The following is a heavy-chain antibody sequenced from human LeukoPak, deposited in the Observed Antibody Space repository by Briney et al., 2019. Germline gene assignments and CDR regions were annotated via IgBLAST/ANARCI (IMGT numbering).Heavy chain of an antibody. V-gene: IGHV4-59*01. D-gene: IGHD5-12*01. CDR1: GGSISSYY. Sequence: SETLSLTCTVSGGSISSYYWSWIRQPPGEGLEWIGYIYYSGSTNYNPSLKSRVTISVDTSKNQFSLKLSSVTAADTAVYYCAREGLYYYYMDVWGKGITVTVSS. CDR2: IYYSGST. J-gene: IGHJ6*03. CDR3: AREGLYYYYMDV.